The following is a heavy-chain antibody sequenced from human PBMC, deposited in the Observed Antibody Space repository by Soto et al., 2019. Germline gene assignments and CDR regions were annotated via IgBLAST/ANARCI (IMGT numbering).Heavy chain of an antibody. D-gene: IGHD3-16*02. J-gene: IGHJ4*02. CDR2: ISSSSSYI. V-gene: IGHV3-21*01. CDR1: GFTFSSYS. CDR3: ARDPSPYDYVCGSYPAAFDY. Sequence: GGSLRLSCAASGFTFSSYSMNWVRQAPGKGLEWVSSISSSSSYIYYADSVKGRFTISRDNAKNSLYLQMNSLRAEDTAVYYCARDPSPYDYVCGSYPAAFDYWGQGTPVTVSS.